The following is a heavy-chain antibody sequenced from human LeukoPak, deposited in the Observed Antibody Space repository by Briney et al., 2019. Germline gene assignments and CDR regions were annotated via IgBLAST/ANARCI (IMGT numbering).Heavy chain of an antibody. Sequence: GESLKISCKGSGYSFTSYWIGGVRQMRGKGLEWMGVIYPGDSDTRYSPSFQGQVTISADKSISTAYLQWSSLKASDTAMYYCARVPAASPFNWFDPWGQGTLVTVSS. J-gene: IGHJ5*02. CDR3: ARVPAASPFNWFDP. CDR2: IYPGDSDT. D-gene: IGHD2-2*01. V-gene: IGHV5-51*01. CDR1: GYSFTSYW.